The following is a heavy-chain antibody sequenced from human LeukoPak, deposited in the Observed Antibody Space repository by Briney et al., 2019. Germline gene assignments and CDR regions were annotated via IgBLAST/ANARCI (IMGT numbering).Heavy chain of an antibody. J-gene: IGHJ4*02. D-gene: IGHD4-11*01. CDR2: INHSGST. CDR1: GGSFSGYY. CDR3: ARDDYSNFDY. V-gene: IGHV4-34*01. Sequence: SETLSLTCAVYGGSFSGYYWSWIRQPPGKGLEWIGEINHSGSTNYNPSLKSRVTISVDTSKNQFSLKLSSVTAADTAVYYCARDDYSNFDYWGQGTLVTVSS.